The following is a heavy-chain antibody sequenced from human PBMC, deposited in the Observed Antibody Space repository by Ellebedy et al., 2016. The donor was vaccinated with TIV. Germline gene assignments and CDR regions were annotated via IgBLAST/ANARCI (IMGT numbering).Heavy chain of an antibody. Sequence: PGGSLRLSCTASGITFSTHNLHWVRHAPGKGLEWVAVIGHDGSNKYYAASLEGRFTISRDNSKNRLYLQMNSLRPDDTAVYYCARVVWDLVAASNVWGHGTMVTVSS. V-gene: IGHV3-33*01. D-gene: IGHD3-16*01. CDR3: ARVVWDLVAASNV. CDR1: GITFSTHN. CDR2: IGHDGSNK. J-gene: IGHJ3*01.